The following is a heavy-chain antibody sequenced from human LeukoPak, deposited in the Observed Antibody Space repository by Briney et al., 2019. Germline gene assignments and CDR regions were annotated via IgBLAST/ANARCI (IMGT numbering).Heavy chain of an antibody. CDR2: IKSKTDGGTT. V-gene: IGHV3-15*01. D-gene: IGHD4-23*01. J-gene: IGHJ4*02. CDR1: GLTFSNAW. CDR3: TTVGDYVGEASFDY. Sequence: GGSLRLSCAASGLTFSNAWMSWVRQAPGKGLEWVGRIKSKTDGGTTDYAAPVKGRFTISIDDSKNTLYLQMNSLKTEDTAVYYCTTVGDYVGEASFDYWGQGTLVTVSS.